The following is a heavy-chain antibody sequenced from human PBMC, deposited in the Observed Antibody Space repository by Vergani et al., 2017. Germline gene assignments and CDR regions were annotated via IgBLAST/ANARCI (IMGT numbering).Heavy chain of an antibody. CDR2: ISGGST. CDR3: ARDRLWGCSGGSCGHPSLFDY. D-gene: IGHD2-15*01. V-gene: IGHV3-38-3*01. CDR1: GFRVTTYY. J-gene: IGHJ4*02. Sequence: EVELLESGGGLAQPGGSLRVSCSASGFRVTTYYMSWVRQAPGKGLEWVSSISGGSTYYADSRKGRFTISRDNSKNTLHLQMNSLRAEDTAVYYCARDRLWGCSGGSCGHPSLFDYWGQGTLVTVSS.